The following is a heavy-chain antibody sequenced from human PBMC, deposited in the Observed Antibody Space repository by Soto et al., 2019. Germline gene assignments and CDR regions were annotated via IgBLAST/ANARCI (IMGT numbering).Heavy chain of an antibody. CDR3: AREDKGYSSGWDPIGFDY. CDR2: TYYRSKWYN. V-gene: IGHV6-1*01. CDR1: GDSVSSNSAA. D-gene: IGHD6-19*01. J-gene: IGHJ4*02. Sequence: PSQTLSLTCAISGDSVSSNSAAWIWIRQSPSRGLEWLGRTYYRSKWYNDYAVAVKSRITINPDTSKNQFSLQLNSVTPEDTTVYYCAREDKGYSSGWDPIGFDYWGQGTLVTVS.